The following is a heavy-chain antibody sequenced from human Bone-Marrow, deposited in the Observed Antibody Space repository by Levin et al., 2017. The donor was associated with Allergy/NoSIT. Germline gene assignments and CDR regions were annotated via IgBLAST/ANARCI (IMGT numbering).Heavy chain of an antibody. V-gene: IGHV4-39*01. CDR2: IYYSGST. J-gene: IGHJ4*02. CDR1: GGSISSSSYY. D-gene: IGHD5-12*01. CDR3: ARHGGEWLRFGGFDY. Sequence: SETLSLTCTVSGGSISSSSYYWGWIRQPPGKGLEWIGSIYYSGSTYYNPSLKSRVTISVDTSKNQFSLKLGSVTAADTAVYYCARHGGEWLRFGGFDYWGQGTLVTVSS.